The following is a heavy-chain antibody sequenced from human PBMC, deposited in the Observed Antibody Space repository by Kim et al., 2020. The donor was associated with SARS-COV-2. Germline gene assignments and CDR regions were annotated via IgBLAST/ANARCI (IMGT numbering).Heavy chain of an antibody. Sequence: YPDSVNGRFTISRDNSMNTLYLHLNSLRAEDTAVYYCAIVASKLRFLNFEYWGQGTLVTVS. CDR3: AIVASKLRFLNFEY. J-gene: IGHJ4*02. V-gene: IGHV3-23*01. D-gene: IGHD3-3*01.